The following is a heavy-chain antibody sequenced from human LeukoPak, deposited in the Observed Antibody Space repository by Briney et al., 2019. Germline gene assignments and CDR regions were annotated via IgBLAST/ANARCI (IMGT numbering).Heavy chain of an antibody. CDR3: ARDRGLLDAFDI. V-gene: IGHV3-53*01. CDR1: GFTVSSNL. CDR2: IYSGGST. Sequence: GGSLRLSCAASGFTVSSNLMSWVRQAPGKGLEWVSVIYSGGSTYYGDSVKGRFTISRDNSKNTLYLQMNSLRAEDTAVYYCARDRGLLDAFDIWGQGTMVIVSS. J-gene: IGHJ3*02. D-gene: IGHD3-10*01.